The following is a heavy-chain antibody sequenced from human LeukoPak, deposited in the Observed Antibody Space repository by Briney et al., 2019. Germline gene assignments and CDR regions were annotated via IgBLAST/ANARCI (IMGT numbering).Heavy chain of an antibody. D-gene: IGHD1-1*01. CDR1: GYSFADYY. CDR3: ARDMSPGSVPLPGWLERPPLPLY. V-gene: IGHV1-2*02. CDR2: IKPNSGDT. Sequence: GASVKVSCKASGYSFADYYMHWVRQAPGQGLEWMGWIKPNSGDTRSAQKFQGRVIMTRDTSTGTAYMELSSLRYDDTAVYYCARDMSPGSVPLPGWLERPPLPLYWGQGTLVTVSS. J-gene: IGHJ4*02.